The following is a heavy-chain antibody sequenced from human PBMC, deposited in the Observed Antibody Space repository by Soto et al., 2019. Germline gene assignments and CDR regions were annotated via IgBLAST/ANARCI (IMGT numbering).Heavy chain of an antibody. CDR2: IQSGGPT. J-gene: IGHJ6*04. CDR1: GFTVSSKY. CDR3: ARDVVLWDGGRCYGVPLDV. V-gene: IGHV3-66*01. Sequence: GGSLRLSCAASGFTVSSKYMSWVRQAPGKGLEWVSLIQSGGPTYYADSVKGRFTISRDTSENTVHLQMDSLRAEDTAIYYCARDVVLWDGGRCYGVPLDVWGKGTRVTVPS. D-gene: IGHD2-15*01.